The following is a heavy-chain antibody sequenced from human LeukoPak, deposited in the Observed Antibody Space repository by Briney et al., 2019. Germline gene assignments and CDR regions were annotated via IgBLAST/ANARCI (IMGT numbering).Heavy chain of an antibody. D-gene: IGHD4-17*01. V-gene: IGHV4-59*01. J-gene: IGHJ5*02. CDR3: AKGYGDYVGWFDP. Sequence: SETLSHTCTVSGGSISNYYWMWIRQPPGKGLEWIGHTSYSGSTSFNPSLKSRVTISVDTSKNQFSLKLSSVTAADTAVYYCAKGYGDYVGWFDPWGQGTLVTVSS. CDR1: GGSISNYY. CDR2: TSYSGST.